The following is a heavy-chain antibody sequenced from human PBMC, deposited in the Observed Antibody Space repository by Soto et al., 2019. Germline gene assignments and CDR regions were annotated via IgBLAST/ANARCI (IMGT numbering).Heavy chain of an antibody. CDR1: GGSISSYY. Sequence: LETLSLTCTVSGGSISSYYWSWIRQPPGKGLEWIGYIYYSGSTNYNPSLKSRVTISVDTSKNQFSLKLSSVTAADTAVYYCARGPNGGYGFDYWGQGTLVTVSS. CDR2: IYYSGST. V-gene: IGHV4-59*01. D-gene: IGHD5-12*01. J-gene: IGHJ4*02. CDR3: ARGPNGGYGFDY.